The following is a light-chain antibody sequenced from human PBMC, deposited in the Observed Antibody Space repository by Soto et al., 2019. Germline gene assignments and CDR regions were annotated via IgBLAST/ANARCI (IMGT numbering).Light chain of an antibody. Sequence: QAVVTQEPSLTVSPGGTVTLTCGSSTGAVTSGHYPYWFQQKPGQAPRTLIYYTSNTHSWTPARFSGSLLGGKAALTLSGAQPEDEAEYYCLLSYGGARVFGGGTKVTVL. CDR1: TGAVTSGHY. J-gene: IGLJ3*02. CDR3: LLSYGGARV. V-gene: IGLV7-46*01. CDR2: YTS.